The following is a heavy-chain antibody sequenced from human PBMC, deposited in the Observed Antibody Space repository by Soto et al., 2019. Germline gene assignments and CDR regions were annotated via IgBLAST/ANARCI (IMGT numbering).Heavy chain of an antibody. Sequence: QVQLVQSGAEVKKPGSSVKVSCKASGGTFSSYTINWVRQAPGQGLEWMGRIIPIFGMANYAQKFQGRVTITAVESTKTVKMQLSSLKSEDRGLYYCAKEEAQYQLLQSYCCIHVWGKGTTVIVSS. J-gene: IGHJ6*03. CDR3: AKEEAQYQLLQSYCCIHV. D-gene: IGHD2-2*01. CDR2: IIPIFGMA. V-gene: IGHV1-69*08. CDR1: GGTFSSYT.